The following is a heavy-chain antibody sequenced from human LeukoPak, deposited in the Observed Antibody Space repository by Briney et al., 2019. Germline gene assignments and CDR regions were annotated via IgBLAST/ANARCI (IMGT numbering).Heavy chain of an antibody. D-gene: IGHD6-6*01. J-gene: IGHJ4*02. CDR3: AKNRLGSTYSSSSL. Sequence: GGSLRLSCAASGFTFSSYAMTWVRQAPEKGLEWVSSIIAGGDNTYYADSVKGRFTISRDNSKNTLYLQMNSPRAEDTAVYYCAKNRLGSTYSSSSLGGQGTLVTVSS. CDR2: IIAGGDNT. V-gene: IGHV3-23*01. CDR1: GFTFSSYA.